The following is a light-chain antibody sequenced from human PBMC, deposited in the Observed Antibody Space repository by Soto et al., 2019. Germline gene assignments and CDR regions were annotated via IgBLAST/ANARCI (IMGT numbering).Light chain of an antibody. CDR3: QQSYSTPQT. CDR1: QSISSY. J-gene: IGKJ1*01. Sequence: IQMTQSPSSLSASVGDRVTITCRASQSISSYLNWYQQKPGKAPKLLIYAASSLQSGVPSRFSGSGSGTDFTLTISSLQPEDFATYYCQQSYSTPQTFGQGTNVDIK. CDR2: AAS. V-gene: IGKV1-39*01.